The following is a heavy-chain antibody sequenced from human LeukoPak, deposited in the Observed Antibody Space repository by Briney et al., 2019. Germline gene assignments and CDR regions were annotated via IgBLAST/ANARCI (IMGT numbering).Heavy chain of an antibody. CDR2: IYYSGST. V-gene: IGHV4-59*08. D-gene: IGHD4-23*01. Sequence: SETLSLTCTVSGGSISSYYWTWIRKPPGKGLEWIGYIYYSGSTNYNPSLKSRVTISVDTSKNQFSLKLSSVTAADTAVYYCARQGRGYGGNSDYWGQGTLVTVSS. J-gene: IGHJ4*02. CDR1: GGSISSYY. CDR3: ARQGRGYGGNSDY.